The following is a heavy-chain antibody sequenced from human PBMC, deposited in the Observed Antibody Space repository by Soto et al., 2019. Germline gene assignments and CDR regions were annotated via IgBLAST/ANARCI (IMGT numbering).Heavy chain of an antibody. J-gene: IGHJ5*02. D-gene: IGHD6-13*01. CDR1: GFTFGRYE. Sequence: PGGSLRLSCAASGFTFGRYEMNWVRQAPEKGLEWLSYISGSGNTIYYADSVKGRFTISRDDAKNSLYLQMNSLRDEDTSVYYCARDNGIAGSFDPWGQGTLVTVSS. V-gene: IGHV3-48*03. CDR2: ISGSGNTI. CDR3: ARDNGIAGSFDP.